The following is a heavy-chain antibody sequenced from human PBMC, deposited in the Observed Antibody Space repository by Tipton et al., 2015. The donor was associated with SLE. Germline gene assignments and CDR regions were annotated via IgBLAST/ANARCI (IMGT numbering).Heavy chain of an antibody. CDR2: IYFSGRT. CDR1: GGSISSYY. V-gene: IGHV4-59*12. Sequence: TLSLTCTVSGGSISSYYWSWIRQPPGKGLEWIGYIYFSGRTNYNPSLKSRVTMSLDTSKSHFSLNLRSVTAADTAVYYCARSDFGPAIYAEYFQYWGQGTLVTVSS. CDR3: ARSDFGPAIYAEYFQY. J-gene: IGHJ1*01. D-gene: IGHD3/OR15-3a*01.